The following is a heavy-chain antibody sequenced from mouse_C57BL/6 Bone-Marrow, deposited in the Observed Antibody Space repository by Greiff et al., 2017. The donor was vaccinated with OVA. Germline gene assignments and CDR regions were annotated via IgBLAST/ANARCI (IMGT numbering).Heavy chain of an antibody. V-gene: IGHV1-19*01. CDR2: INPYNGGT. D-gene: IGHD1-1*01. CDR1: GYTFTDYY. J-gene: IGHJ2*01. CDR3: ARLTTVVPDYFDY. Sequence: VQLQQSGPVLVKPGASVKMSCKASGYTFTDYYMNWVKQSHGKSLEWIGVINPYNGGTSYNQKFKGKATLTVDKSSSTAYMELNSLTSEDSAVYYGARLTTVVPDYFDYWGKGTTLTVSS.